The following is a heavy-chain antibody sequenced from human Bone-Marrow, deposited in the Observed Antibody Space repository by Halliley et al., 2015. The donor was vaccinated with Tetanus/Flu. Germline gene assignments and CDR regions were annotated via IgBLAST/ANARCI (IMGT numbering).Heavy chain of an antibody. CDR1: GFTFRSYR. CDR3: AREKTAAVVIDYYYYGMDV. D-gene: IGHD3-22*01. J-gene: IGHJ6*02. Sequence: SLRLSCAASGFTFRSYRMSWVRQAPGKGLEWVANIKQDGSEKYYVDSAKGRSTISRDNAKNSLYLQMNSLRAEDTAVYYCAREKTAAVVIDYYYYGMDVWGQGTTVTVSS. V-gene: IGHV3-7*01. CDR2: IKQDGSEK.